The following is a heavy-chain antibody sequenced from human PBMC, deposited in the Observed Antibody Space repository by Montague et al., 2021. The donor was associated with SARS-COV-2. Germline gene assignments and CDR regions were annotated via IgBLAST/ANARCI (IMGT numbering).Heavy chain of an antibody. V-gene: IGHV4-34*01. J-gene: IGHJ6*02. CDR3: ARGRTVTTFYYYYYGMDV. CDR2: INHSGST. D-gene: IGHD4-17*01. CDR1: VSSFTGSY. Sequence: SETLSLTCAVYVSSFTGSYWSCIRLPPGHGLEWFGDINHSGSTNYNPSLKSRVTISVDTSKNQFSLKLSSVTAADTAVYYCARGRTVTTFYYYYYGMDVWGQGTTVTDSS.